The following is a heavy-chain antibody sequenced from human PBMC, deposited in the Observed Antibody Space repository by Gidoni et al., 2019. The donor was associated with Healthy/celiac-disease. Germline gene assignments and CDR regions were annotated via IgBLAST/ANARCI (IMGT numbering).Heavy chain of an antibody. Sequence: QVQLVQSGAEVKKPGASVKVSCKASGYTFTSYGISWVRQAPGQGLEWMGWISAYNGNTNYAQKLQGRVTMTTDTSTSTAYMELRSLRSDDTAVYYCARDLEWVVRGVIITKPNAPEHWGQGTLVTVSS. D-gene: IGHD3-10*01. CDR3: ARDLEWVVRGVIITKPNAPEH. J-gene: IGHJ4*02. V-gene: IGHV1-18*01. CDR2: ISAYNGNT. CDR1: GYTFTSYG.